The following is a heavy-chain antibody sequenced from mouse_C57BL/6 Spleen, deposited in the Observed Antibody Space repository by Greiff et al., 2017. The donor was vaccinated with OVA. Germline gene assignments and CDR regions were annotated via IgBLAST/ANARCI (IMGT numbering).Heavy chain of an antibody. Sequence: EVHLVESGGGLVKPGGSLKLSCAASGFTFSDYGMHWVRQAPEKGLEWVAYISSGSSTIYYADTVKGRFTISRDNAKNTLFLQMTSLRSEDTAMDYCARGDEGRFAYWGQGTLVTVSA. V-gene: IGHV5-17*01. CDR1: GFTFSDYG. J-gene: IGHJ3*01. CDR2: ISSGSSTI. CDR3: ARGDEGRFAY.